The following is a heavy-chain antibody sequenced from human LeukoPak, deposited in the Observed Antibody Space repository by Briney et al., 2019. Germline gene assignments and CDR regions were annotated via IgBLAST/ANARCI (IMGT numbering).Heavy chain of an antibody. V-gene: IGHV3-33*01. CDR1: GFTFSSYG. CDR2: IWYDGSDE. Sequence: PGRSLRLSCAASGFTFSSYGMHWVRQAPSKGLEWVAVIWYDGSDEYYTDSVKGRFTIFRDNSKDTLYLQMNSLRAEDTAIYYCARAGDAFDLWGQGTMVTVSS. J-gene: IGHJ3*01. CDR3: ARAGDAFDL.